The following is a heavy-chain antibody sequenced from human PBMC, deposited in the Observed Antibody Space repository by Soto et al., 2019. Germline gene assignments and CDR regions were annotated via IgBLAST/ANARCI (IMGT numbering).Heavy chain of an antibody. CDR1: GFTFSSYS. CDR3: ARAFGGYDGYYYYYGMDV. V-gene: IGHV3-21*01. CDR2: ISSSSSYI. J-gene: IGHJ6*02. D-gene: IGHD5-12*01. Sequence: LRLSCAASGFTFSSYSMNWVRQAPGKGLEWVSFISSSSSYIYYADSVKGRFTISRDNAKNSLYLQMNSLRAEDTAVYYCARAFGGYDGYYYYYGMDVWGQGTTVTVSS.